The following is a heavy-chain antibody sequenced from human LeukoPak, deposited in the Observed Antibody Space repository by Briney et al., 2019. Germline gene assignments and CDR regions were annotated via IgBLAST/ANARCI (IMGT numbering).Heavy chain of an antibody. CDR2: IIPILGIA. J-gene: IGHJ6*02. CDR1: GGTFSSYA. Sequence: SVKVSCKASGGTFSSYAISWVRQAPGQVLEWMGRIIPILGIANYAQKFQGRVTITADKSTSTAYMELSSLRSEDTAVYYCASIPLNRITMIVVVITKVDYGMDVWGQGTTVTVSS. D-gene: IGHD3-22*01. V-gene: IGHV1-69*04. CDR3: ASIPLNRITMIVVVITKVDYGMDV.